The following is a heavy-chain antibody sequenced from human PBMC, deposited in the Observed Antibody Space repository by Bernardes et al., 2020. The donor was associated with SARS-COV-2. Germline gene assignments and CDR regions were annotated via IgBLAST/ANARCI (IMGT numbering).Heavy chain of an antibody. CDR1: GFTFSNAW. J-gene: IGHJ6*02. CDR3: TTEVGFLEWNYYYGMDV. Sequence: GGSLRLSCAASGFTFSNAWMNWVRQAAGKGLEWIGRIKSNADGGTTDYAAPVKGRFIISRDDSKNTLHLQMNNLKTEDTAMYYCTTEVGFLEWNYYYGMDVWGQGTTVTVSS. D-gene: IGHD3-3*01. V-gene: IGHV3-15*01. CDR2: IKSNADGGTT.